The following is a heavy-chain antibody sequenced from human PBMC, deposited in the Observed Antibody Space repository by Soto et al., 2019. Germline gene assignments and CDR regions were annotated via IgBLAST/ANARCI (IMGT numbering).Heavy chain of an antibody. Sequence: GGSLRLSCAASGFTFSSYAMHWVRQAPGKGLEWVAVISYDGSNKYYADSVKGRFTISRDNSKNTLYLQMNSLRAGDTAVYYCARVTAARPGYWGQGTLVTVSS. CDR2: ISYDGSNK. CDR3: ARVTAARPGY. J-gene: IGHJ4*02. V-gene: IGHV3-30-3*01. CDR1: GFTFSSYA. D-gene: IGHD6-6*01.